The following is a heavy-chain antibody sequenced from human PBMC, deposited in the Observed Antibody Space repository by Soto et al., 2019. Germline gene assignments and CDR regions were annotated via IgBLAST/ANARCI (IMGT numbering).Heavy chain of an antibody. Sequence: ASVKVSCKASGGTFSSYAISWVRQAPGQGLEWMGGIIPIFGTANYAQKFQGRVTITADESTSTAYMELSSLRSEDTAVYYCASSSPPEYSSSSRNYYYYGMDVWGQGTTVTVSS. J-gene: IGHJ6*02. D-gene: IGHD6-6*01. CDR2: IIPIFGTA. V-gene: IGHV1-69*13. CDR3: ASSSPPEYSSSSRNYYYYGMDV. CDR1: GGTFSSYA.